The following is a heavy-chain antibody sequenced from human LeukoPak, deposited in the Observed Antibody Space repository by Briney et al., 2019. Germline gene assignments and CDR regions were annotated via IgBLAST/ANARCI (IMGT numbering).Heavy chain of an antibody. CDR3: ARGHSGSYYP. D-gene: IGHD1-26*01. CDR2: ISYDGSNK. J-gene: IGHJ5*02. V-gene: IGHV3-30-3*01. Sequence: GGSLRLSCAASGFTLSSYAMHWVRQAPGKGLEWVAVISYDGSNKYYADSVKGRFTISRDNSKNTLYLQMNSLRAEDTAVYYCARGHSGSYYPWGQGTLVTVSS. CDR1: GFTLSSYA.